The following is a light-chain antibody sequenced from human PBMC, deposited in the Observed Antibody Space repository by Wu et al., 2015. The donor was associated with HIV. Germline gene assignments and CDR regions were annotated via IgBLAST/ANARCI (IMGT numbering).Light chain of an antibody. CDR3: QQYGSSPIT. CDR2: GAT. CDR1: QSVSSRS. Sequence: ETVLTQSPATVSLSPGERAIFSCRASQSVSSRSVAWYQQKPGQAPRLLISGATSRATGIPDRFSGRGAGTDFSLIISTLEPEDFAVYYCQQYGSSPITFGQGTRLEIK. J-gene: IGKJ5*01. V-gene: IGKV3-20*01.